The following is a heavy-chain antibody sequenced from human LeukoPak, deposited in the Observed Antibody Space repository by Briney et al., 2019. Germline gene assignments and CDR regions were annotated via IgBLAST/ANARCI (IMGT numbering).Heavy chain of an antibody. Sequence: PSETLSLTCTVSGGSISTSNYYWGWIRQPPGKGLEWIGNIFYSGSTYYSPSLKSRVTISVDTSKNQFSLKLSSVTAADTAVYYCARAPYSSSWYTHYYYMDVWGKGTTVTVSS. D-gene: IGHD6-13*01. CDR2: IFYSGST. J-gene: IGHJ6*03. CDR1: GGSISTSNYY. CDR3: ARAPYSSSWYTHYYYMDV. V-gene: IGHV4-39*07.